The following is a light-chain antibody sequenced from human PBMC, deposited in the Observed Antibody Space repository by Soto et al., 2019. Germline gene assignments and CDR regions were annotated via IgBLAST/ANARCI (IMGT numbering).Light chain of an antibody. J-gene: IGKJ4*01. Sequence: EIVLTQSPGTLSLSPGERATLSCRASQSVSSSYLAWYQQKPGQAPRLLIYGASSRATGIPARFSGSGSGTDFTLTISSLEPEDFAVYYCQQYGSPPLTFGGGTKVEIK. CDR3: QQYGSPPLT. V-gene: IGKV3-20*01. CDR2: GAS. CDR1: QSVSSSY.